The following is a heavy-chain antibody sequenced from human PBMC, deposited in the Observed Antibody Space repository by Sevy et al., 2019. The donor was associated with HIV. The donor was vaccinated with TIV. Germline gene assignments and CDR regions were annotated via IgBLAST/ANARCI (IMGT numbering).Heavy chain of an antibody. Sequence: GGSLRLSCTASGFTFSDYYMSWIRQAPGKGLEWVSYISGLSNYINYADSVKGRFSISRDNVKDSLYLQMNSLRADDTAVYFCARRAVNWDYFEYWGQGTTVTVSS. CDR3: ARRAVNWDYFEY. D-gene: IGHD1-26*01. J-gene: IGHJ4*03. V-gene: IGHV3-11*06. CDR2: ISGLSNYI. CDR1: GFTFSDYY.